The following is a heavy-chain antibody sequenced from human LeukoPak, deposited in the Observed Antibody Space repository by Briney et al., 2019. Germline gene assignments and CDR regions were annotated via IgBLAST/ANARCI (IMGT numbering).Heavy chain of an antibody. CDR2: IKQDGSEK. J-gene: IGHJ4*02. V-gene: IGHV3-7*04. Sequence: GGSLRLSCAASGFTFSSYWMSWVRQAPGRGLEWVANIKQDGSEKYYVDSVKGRFTISRDNAKNSLYLQMNSLRAEDTAVYYCARDLSGSYLPLEDYWGQGTLVTVSS. D-gene: IGHD1-26*01. CDR3: ARDLSGSYLPLEDY. CDR1: GFTFSSYW.